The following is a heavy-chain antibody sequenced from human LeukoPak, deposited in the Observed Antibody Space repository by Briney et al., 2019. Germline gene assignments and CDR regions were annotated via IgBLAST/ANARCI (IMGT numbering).Heavy chain of an antibody. CDR2: IDPSDSYT. CDR3: ARSILTGSKKEDY. V-gene: IGHV5-10-1*01. J-gene: IGHJ4*02. D-gene: IGHD3-9*01. Sequence: GESLKISCKGSGYSFTSYWISWVRQMPGKGLEXXGRIDPSDSYTNYSPSFQGHVTISADKSISTAYLQWSSLKASDTAMYYCARSILTGSKKEDYWGQGTLVTVSS. CDR1: GYSFTSYW.